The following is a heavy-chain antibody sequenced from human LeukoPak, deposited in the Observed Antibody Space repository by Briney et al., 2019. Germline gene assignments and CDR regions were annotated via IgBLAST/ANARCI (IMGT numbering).Heavy chain of an antibody. Sequence: HRASVKVSCKASGGTFSSYAISWVRQAPGQGLEWMGGIIPIFGTANYAQKFQGRVTITADESTSTAYMELSSLRSEDTAVYYCLIAGAGTFAYGAKGTLAPVS. D-gene: IGHD6-19*01. J-gene: IGHJ4*02. CDR1: GGTFSSYA. CDR3: LIAGAGTFAY. V-gene: IGHV1-69*13. CDR2: IIPIFGTA.